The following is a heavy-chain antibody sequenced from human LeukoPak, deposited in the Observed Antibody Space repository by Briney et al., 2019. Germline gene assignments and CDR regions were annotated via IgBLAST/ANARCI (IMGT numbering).Heavy chain of an antibody. Sequence: PGESLRLSCAASGFTFSSFTMNWVRQAPGKGLEWVACINPSSIYIYHADSVKGRFTISRDNAQNSLYLQMSSLRAEDTAVYFCVRDRGMYSNIRNPFDTFDIWGQGTMVTVSS. CDR2: INPSSIYI. J-gene: IGHJ3*02. V-gene: IGHV3-21*01. D-gene: IGHD6-13*01. CDR3: VRDRGMYSNIRNPFDTFDI. CDR1: GFTFSSFT.